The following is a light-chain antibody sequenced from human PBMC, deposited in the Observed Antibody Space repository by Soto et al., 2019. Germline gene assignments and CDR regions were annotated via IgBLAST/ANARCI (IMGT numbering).Light chain of an antibody. J-gene: IGKJ4*01. CDR2: WAS. CDR1: QSVLYSSNNKNY. Sequence: DIVLTQSPDSLAVSLGERATINCKSSQSVLYSSNNKNYLAWYQQKPGQPPKLLIYWASTRESGVPDRFSGSGSGTDFTLPTSSLHAEFVAVYYCQPYYSTPPTFGGGTKVEIK. CDR3: QPYYSTPPT. V-gene: IGKV4-1*01.